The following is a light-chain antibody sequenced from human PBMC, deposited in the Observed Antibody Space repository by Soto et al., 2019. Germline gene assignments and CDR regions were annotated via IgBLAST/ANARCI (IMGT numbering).Light chain of an antibody. J-gene: IGLJ2*01. V-gene: IGLV2-14*01. CDR1: SSDVGNSNW. CDR3: STHIRSTIV. CDR2: DVN. Sequence: QSALTQPASVSGSPGQSITLSCTGSSSDVGNSNWLSWYQQHPGKAPKLMIFDVNNRPSGVSTRFSGSKSGNTASLTISGLQDEDEADYYCSTHIRSTIVCGGGTKVTVL.